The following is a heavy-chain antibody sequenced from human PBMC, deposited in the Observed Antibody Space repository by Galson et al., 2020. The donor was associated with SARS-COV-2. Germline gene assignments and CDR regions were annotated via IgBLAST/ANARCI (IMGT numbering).Heavy chain of an antibody. CDR3: ARGGGYCSGGSCSVDY. Sequence: SETLSLTCTVSGGSISSGDYYWSWIRQPPGKGLEWIGYIYYSGSTYYNPSLKSRVTISVDTSKNQFSLKLSSVTAADTAVYYCARGGGYCSGGSCSVDYWGQGTLVTVSS. CDR2: IYYSGST. CDR1: GGSISSGDYY. J-gene: IGHJ4*02. V-gene: IGHV4-30-4*01. D-gene: IGHD2-15*01.